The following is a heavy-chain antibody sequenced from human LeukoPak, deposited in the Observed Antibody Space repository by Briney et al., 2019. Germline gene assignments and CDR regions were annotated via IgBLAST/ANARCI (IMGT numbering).Heavy chain of an antibody. J-gene: IGHJ6*02. D-gene: IGHD3-3*02. CDR3: ARESAFLEWLLPYYYYGMDV. Sequence: GGSLRLSCAASGFTFSDYYMSWIRQAPGKGLEWVSYISSSGSTIYYADSVKGRFTISRDNAENSLYLQMNSLRAEDTAVYYCARESAFLEWLLPYYYYGMDVWGQGTTVTVSS. CDR1: GFTFSDYY. CDR2: ISSSGSTI. V-gene: IGHV3-11*01.